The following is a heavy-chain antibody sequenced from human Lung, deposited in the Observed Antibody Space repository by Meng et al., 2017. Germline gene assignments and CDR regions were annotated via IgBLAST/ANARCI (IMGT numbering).Heavy chain of an antibody. V-gene: IGHV1-18*04. CDR1: GYTFTSHG. D-gene: IGHD3-22*01. Sequence: QGQLVQSGAEVKKPGASVKGSCKTSGYTFTSHGISWVRQAPGQGLEWMGWISAHSGNTNYAQKIKGRVTMTTDTATSTVYMELRSLRPDDTAVYYCARGPYYYYDTTGYYNWFDPWGQGTLVTVSS. CDR3: ARGPYYYYDTTGYYNWFDP. CDR2: ISAHSGNT. J-gene: IGHJ5*02.